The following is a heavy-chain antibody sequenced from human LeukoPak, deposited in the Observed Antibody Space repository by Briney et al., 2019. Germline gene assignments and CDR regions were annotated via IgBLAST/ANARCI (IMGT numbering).Heavy chain of an antibody. CDR1: GFTFDDYA. D-gene: IGHD6-19*01. V-gene: IGHV3-9*01. J-gene: IGHJ4*02. Sequence: QPGGSLRPSCAASGFTFDDYAMHWVRQAPGKGLEWVSGISWNSGSIGYADSVKGRFTISRDNAKNSLYLQMNSLRAKDTALYYCAKDIGMYSSGLYFDYWGQGTLVTVSS. CDR3: AKDIGMYSSGLYFDY. CDR2: ISWNSGSI.